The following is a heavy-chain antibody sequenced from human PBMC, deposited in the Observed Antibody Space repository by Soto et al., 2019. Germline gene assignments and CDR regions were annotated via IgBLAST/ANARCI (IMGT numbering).Heavy chain of an antibody. CDR3: AREKQGVAAGSRYYYDLYV. Sequence: PSQTLSLTCAISGDSVSSNSAAWNWIRQSPSRGPEWLGRTYYRSKWYNDYAVSVKSRITINPDTSKNQFSLQLNSVTPEDTAVYYCAREKQGVAAGSRYYYDLYVWAQGNTVTVSS. CDR2: TYYRSKWYN. J-gene: IGHJ6*02. CDR1: GDSVSSNSAA. V-gene: IGHV6-1*01. D-gene: IGHD6-13*01.